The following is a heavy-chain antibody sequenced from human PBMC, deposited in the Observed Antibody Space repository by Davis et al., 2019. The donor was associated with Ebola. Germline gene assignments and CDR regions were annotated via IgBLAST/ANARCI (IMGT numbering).Heavy chain of an antibody. CDR3: ARFYTIFGVT. J-gene: IGHJ5*02. CDR2: IISIFGTT. D-gene: IGHD3-3*01. Sequence: SVKVSCKASGGTFSSYAISWVRQAPGQGLEWMGGIISIFGTTNYAQKFQGRVTITADESTSTAYMELSSLRSEDTAVYYCARFYTIFGVTWGQGTLVTAAS. CDR1: GGTFSSYA. V-gene: IGHV1-69*13.